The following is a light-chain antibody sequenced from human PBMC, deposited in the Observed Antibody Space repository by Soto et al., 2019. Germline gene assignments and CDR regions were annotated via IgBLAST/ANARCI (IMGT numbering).Light chain of an antibody. V-gene: IGKV1-5*03. CDR1: QSISIW. CDR3: QQHNSFSIT. J-gene: IGKJ5*01. CDR2: KAS. Sequence: DIQMPQSPATLSASLGDRVTITCRASQSISIWVAWYQQKQGKAPKLMIYKASTLKSGVPSRFRGSGSGTEFTLTINSLRADDFATYYCQQHNSFSITFGQGTRLEIK.